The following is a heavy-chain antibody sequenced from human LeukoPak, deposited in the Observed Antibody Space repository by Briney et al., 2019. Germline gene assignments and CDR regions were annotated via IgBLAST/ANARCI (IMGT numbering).Heavy chain of an antibody. CDR1: GGSISSYY. CDR3: ARAVRSAEMATDRVFDY. J-gene: IGHJ4*02. D-gene: IGHD5-12*01. V-gene: IGHV4-59*12. CDR2: IYYSGST. Sequence: ASETLSLTCTVSGGSISSYYWSWIRQPPGKGLEWIGYIYYSGSTNYNPSLKSRVTISVDTSKNQFSLKLSSVTAADTAVYYCARAVRSAEMATDRVFDYWGQGTLVTVSS.